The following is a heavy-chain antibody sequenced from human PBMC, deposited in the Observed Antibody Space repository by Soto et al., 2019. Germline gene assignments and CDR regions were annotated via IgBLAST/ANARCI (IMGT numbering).Heavy chain of an antibody. CDR2: ISSSGNTI. CDR3: ARDYSDSSGFFGYYYGMDV. J-gene: IGHJ6*01. V-gene: IGHV3-11*01. CDR1: GFTFSDYY. Sequence: GGSLRLSCAASGFTFSDYYMIWIRQAPGKGLEWVSYISSSGNTIYYADSVKGRFTISRDSAKNSLYLQMNSLRAEDTAVYYCARDYSDSSGFFGYYYGMDVWGQGTTVTVSS. D-gene: IGHD3-22*01.